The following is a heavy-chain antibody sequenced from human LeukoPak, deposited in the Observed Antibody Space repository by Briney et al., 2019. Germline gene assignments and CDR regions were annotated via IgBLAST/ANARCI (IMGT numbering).Heavy chain of an antibody. V-gene: IGHV4-38-2*02. Sequence: SETLSLTCTVSGYSISSGYYWGRIRQPPGKGLEWIGSIYHSGSTYYNPSLKSRVTISVDTSKNQFSLKLSSVTAADTAVYYCARVPLSRWNKNPGGCFDYWGQGTLVTVSS. CDR2: IYHSGST. CDR3: ARVPLSRWNKNPGGCFDY. D-gene: IGHD1/OR15-1a*01. CDR1: GYSISSGYY. J-gene: IGHJ4*02.